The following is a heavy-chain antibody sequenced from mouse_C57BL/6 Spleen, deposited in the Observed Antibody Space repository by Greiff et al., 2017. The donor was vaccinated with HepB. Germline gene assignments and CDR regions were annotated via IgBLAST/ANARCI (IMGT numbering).Heavy chain of an antibody. J-gene: IGHJ3*01. D-gene: IGHD2-4*01. CDR1: GFTFSDYG. CDR3: ARREVYYDAWFAY. Sequence: DVKLVESGGGLVKPGGSLKLSCAASGFTFSDYGMHWVRQAPEKGLEWVAYISSGSSTIYYADTVKGRFSISRDNAKNTLFLQMTRLRSEDTAMYYCARREVYYDAWFAYWGQGTLVTVSA. V-gene: IGHV5-17*01. CDR2: ISSGSSTI.